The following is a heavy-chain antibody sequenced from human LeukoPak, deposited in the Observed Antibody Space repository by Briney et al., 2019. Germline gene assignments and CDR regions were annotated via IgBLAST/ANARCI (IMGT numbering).Heavy chain of an antibody. CDR2: IYISGSP. V-gene: IGHV4-4*07. CDR3: ARVSSSWYQDWYFDR. Sequence: SETLSLTCTVSGGSISSHDWTWIRQPAGKGLEWIGRIYISGSPNYNPSLKSRVTMSVDTSKNQFSLKLTSVTAADTAVYYCARVSSSWYQDWYFDRWGRGALVTVSS. D-gene: IGHD6-13*01. J-gene: IGHJ2*01. CDR1: GGSISSHD.